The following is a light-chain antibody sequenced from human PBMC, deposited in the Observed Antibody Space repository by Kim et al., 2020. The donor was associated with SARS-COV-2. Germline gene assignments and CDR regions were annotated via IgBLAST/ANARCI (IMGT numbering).Light chain of an antibody. CDR1: QSVSSGY. CDR3: QQYGGSPPYT. J-gene: IGKJ2*01. Sequence: SPGERATLSCRASQSVSSGYLAWYQQKPGQAPRLLIYGASSRATGIPDRFGGSGSGTDFTLTISRLEPEDFAMYYCQQYGGSPPYTFGQGTKLEI. V-gene: IGKV3-20*01. CDR2: GAS.